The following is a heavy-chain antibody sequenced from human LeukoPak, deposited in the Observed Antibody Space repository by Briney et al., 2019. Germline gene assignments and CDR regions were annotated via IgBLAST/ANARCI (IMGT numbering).Heavy chain of an antibody. CDR3: ARTPYSSGWSSWDYYYYMDV. D-gene: IGHD6-19*01. V-gene: IGHV4-39*07. J-gene: IGHJ6*03. CDR1: GGSISSSSYY. Sequence: SETLSLTCTVSGGSISSSSYYWGWIRQPPGKGLEWIGSIYYSGSTNYNPSLKSRVTISVDTSKNQFSLKLSSVTAADTAVYYCARTPYSSGWSSWDYYYYMDVWGKGTTVTISS. CDR2: IYYSGST.